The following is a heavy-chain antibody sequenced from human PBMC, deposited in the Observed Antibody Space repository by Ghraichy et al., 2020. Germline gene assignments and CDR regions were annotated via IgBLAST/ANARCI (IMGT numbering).Heavy chain of an antibody. D-gene: IGHD6-19*01. Sequence: GGSLRLSCVASGFTFSDHYMDWVRQSPGKGLEWVGRIRDKGNGYSIEYAASVKGRFTISRDDSKNSLYLQMNSLNTDDTAVYYCARPRGSAWSSTYFDYWGQGTLVTVSS. V-gene: IGHV3-72*01. J-gene: IGHJ4*02. CDR3: ARPRGSAWSSTYFDY. CDR1: GFTFSDHY. CDR2: IRDKGNGYSI.